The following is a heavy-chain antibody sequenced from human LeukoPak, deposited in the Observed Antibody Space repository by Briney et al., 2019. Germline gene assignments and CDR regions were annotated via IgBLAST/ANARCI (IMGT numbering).Heavy chain of an antibody. CDR3: ARRCYTSVGGGSCYWFDP. J-gene: IGHJ5*02. CDR2: IYPGDSDT. CDR1: GYSFTSHW. Sequence: GESLKISCKGSGYSFTSHWIGWVRQMPGKGLEWMGIIYPGDSDTRYSPSFQGQVTISADKSISTAYLQWSSLKASDTAMYYCARRCYTSVGGGSCYWFDPWGQGTLVTVSS. V-gene: IGHV5-51*01. D-gene: IGHD2-15*01.